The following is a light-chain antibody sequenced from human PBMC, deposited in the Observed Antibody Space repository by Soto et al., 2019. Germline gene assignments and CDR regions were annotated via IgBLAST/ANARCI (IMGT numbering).Light chain of an antibody. J-gene: IGKJ2*01. CDR1: QHISKF. Sequence: DIQMTQSPSSLSASVGYRVTLTCRASQHISKFINWYQQKPGKAPKLLIYDASILETGVPSRFSGSGYGTDFTFTISSLQSEDFGTYYCQQYDNIPRTFGQGTKVDIK. V-gene: IGKV1-33*01. CDR3: QQYDNIPRT. CDR2: DAS.